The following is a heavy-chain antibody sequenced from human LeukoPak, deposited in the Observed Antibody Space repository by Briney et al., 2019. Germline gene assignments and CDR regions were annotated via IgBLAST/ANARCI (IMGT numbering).Heavy chain of an antibody. J-gene: IGHJ5*02. CDR1: GGSFSAYY. Sequence: SETLSLTCAVHGGSFSAYYWSWIRQPPGKGLEWIGDISHDGGTNYNPSLKSRVTLSEDTSKNQVSLRLNSVTAADTAVYYCARGQSTHDFWSGYRHNYFGPWGQGALVTVSS. CDR2: ISHDGGT. D-gene: IGHD3-3*01. V-gene: IGHV4-34*01. CDR3: ARGQSTHDFWSGYRHNYFGP.